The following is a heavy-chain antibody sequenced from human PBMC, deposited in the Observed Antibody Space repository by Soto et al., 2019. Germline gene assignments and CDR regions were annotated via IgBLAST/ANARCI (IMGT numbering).Heavy chain of an antibody. Sequence: EVPLVESGGGLVQPGRSLRLSCAASGFSFDDYAMHWVRQAPGKGLEWVSGINWNSDTIAYADSVKGRFTISRDNAKNSLYLQMNSLRAEDTALYYCAKDWERWLQFPADTWGQGTLVTVSS. CDR2: INWNSDTI. V-gene: IGHV3-9*01. D-gene: IGHD5-12*01. CDR1: GFSFDDYA. CDR3: AKDWERWLQFPADT. J-gene: IGHJ5*02.